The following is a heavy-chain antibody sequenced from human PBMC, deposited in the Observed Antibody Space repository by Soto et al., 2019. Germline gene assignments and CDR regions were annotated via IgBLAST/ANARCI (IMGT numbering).Heavy chain of an antibody. V-gene: IGHV4-39*02. D-gene: IGHD6-13*01. J-gene: IGHJ4*02. CDR1: GGSISSSSYY. CDR3: AGETSRSSWYDY. CDR2: IYYSGST. Sequence: SETLSLTCTVSGGSISSSSYYWGWIRQPPGKGLEWIGCIYYSGSTYYNPSLKSRVTISVDTSKNQFSLKLRSVTAADTAVYYCAGETSRSSWYDYWGQGTLGTVSA.